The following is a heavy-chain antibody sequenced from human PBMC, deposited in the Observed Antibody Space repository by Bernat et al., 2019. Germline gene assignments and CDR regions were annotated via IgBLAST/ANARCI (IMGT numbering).Heavy chain of an antibody. V-gene: IGHV3-23*01. J-gene: IGHJ4*02. D-gene: IGHD1-26*01. Sequence: EVQLLESGGGLVQPGGSLRLSCAASEFTFSSYAMSWVRQAPGKGLEWVSGISGSGGSTYYADSAKGRFTISRDNSKNTLFLQMNSLRAEDTAVYHCATTKVVGATMGEAGWGQGTLVTVSS. CDR3: ATTKVVGATMGEAG. CDR1: EFTFSSYA. CDR2: ISGSGGST.